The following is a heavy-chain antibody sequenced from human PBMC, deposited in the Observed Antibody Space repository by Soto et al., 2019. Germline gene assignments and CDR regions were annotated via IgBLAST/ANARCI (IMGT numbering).Heavy chain of an antibody. Sequence: EVQLVESGGGLVQPGRSLRLSCAASGFTFDDYAMHWVRQAPGKGLEWVSGISWNSGSIGYADSVKGRFTISRDNXXNSLYLQMNSLRAEDTALYYCAKDGPLGTRDAFDIWGQGTMVTVSS. CDR3: AKDGPLGTRDAFDI. D-gene: IGHD3-16*01. CDR1: GFTFDDYA. CDR2: ISWNSGSI. J-gene: IGHJ3*02. V-gene: IGHV3-9*01.